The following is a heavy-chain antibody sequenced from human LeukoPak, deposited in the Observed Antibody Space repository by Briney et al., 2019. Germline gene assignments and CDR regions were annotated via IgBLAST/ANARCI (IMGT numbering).Heavy chain of an antibody. CDR1: SGSISGYY. J-gene: IGHJ5*02. CDR3: ARGDRAVAGAWGWFDP. V-gene: IGHV4-4*07. CDR2: IHASGST. D-gene: IGHD6-19*01. Sequence: SETLSLTCTVSSGSISGYYWSWIRQPAGKGLEWIGRIHASGSTNYNPSLKSRVTMSVDTPKNQFSLKLSSVTAADTAIYFCARGDRAVAGAWGWFDPWGQGTLVTVSS.